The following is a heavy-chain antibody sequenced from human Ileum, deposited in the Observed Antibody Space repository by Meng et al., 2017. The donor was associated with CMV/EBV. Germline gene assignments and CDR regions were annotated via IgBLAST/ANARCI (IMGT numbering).Heavy chain of an antibody. CDR2: INASNGNT. CDR1: DTFTSYV. Sequence: DTFTSYVRNWWRRDRGQRLERRGGINASNGNTKYRQDYQDRVTITGDTSTTSAYMELRSLRSEDTAVYYCARGDYVSGSRLKDWYDPWGQGTLVTVSS. V-gene: IGHV1-3*03. D-gene: IGHD3-10*01. CDR3: ARGDYVSGSRLKDWYDP. J-gene: IGHJ5*02.